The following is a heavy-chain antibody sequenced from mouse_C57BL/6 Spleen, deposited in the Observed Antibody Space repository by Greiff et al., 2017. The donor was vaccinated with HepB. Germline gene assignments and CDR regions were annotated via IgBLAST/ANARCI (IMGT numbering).Heavy chain of an antibody. J-gene: IGHJ3*01. D-gene: IGHD2-5*01. Sequence: EVKLQESGGGLVKPGGSLKLSCAASGFTFSSYTMSWVRQTPEKRLEWVATISGGGGNTYYPDSVKGRFTISRDNAKNTLYLQMSSLRSEDTALYYCARQYYSNYVGFAYWGQGTLVTVSA. CDR3: ARQYYSNYVGFAY. V-gene: IGHV5-9*01. CDR1: GFTFSSYT. CDR2: ISGGGGNT.